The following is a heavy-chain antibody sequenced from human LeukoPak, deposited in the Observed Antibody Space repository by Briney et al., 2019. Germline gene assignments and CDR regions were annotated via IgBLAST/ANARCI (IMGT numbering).Heavy chain of an antibody. J-gene: IGHJ4*02. CDR1: GGSISSYY. CDR3: ARVCYDFWSGYEHFDY. D-gene: IGHD3-3*01. CDR2: IYYSGST. Sequence: SETLSLTCTVSGGSISSYYWSWIRQPPGKGLEWIGYIYYSGSTNYNPSLMSRVTISVDTSKNQFSLKLSSVTAADTAVYYCARVCYDFWSGYEHFDYWGQGTLVTVSS. V-gene: IGHV4-59*01.